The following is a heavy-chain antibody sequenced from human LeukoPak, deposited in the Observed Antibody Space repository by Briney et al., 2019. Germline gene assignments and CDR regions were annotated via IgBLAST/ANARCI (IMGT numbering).Heavy chain of an antibody. CDR1: GYTFTSYG. V-gene: IGHV1-18*03. CDR2: ISAYNGNT. CDR3: ARVGDDFWSGKRFYYYYYMDV. D-gene: IGHD3-3*01. Sequence: GASVKVSCKASGYTFTSYGISWVRQAPGQGLEWMGWISAYNGNTNYAQKLQGRVTMTTDTSTSTAYMELSSLRSEDMAVYYCARVGDDFWSGKRFYYYYYMDVWGKGTTVTVSS. J-gene: IGHJ6*03.